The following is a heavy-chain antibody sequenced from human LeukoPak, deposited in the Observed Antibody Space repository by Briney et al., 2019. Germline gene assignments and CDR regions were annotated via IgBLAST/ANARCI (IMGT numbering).Heavy chain of an antibody. CDR3: ARSAPRITMIVVVINAFDI. J-gene: IGHJ3*02. Sequence: SETLSLTCAVYGGSFSGYYWSWIRQPPGKGLEWIGEINHSGSTNYNPSLKSRVTISVDTSKNQFSLKLSSVTAADTAVYYCARSAPRITMIVVVINAFDIWGQGTMVTVSS. D-gene: IGHD3-22*01. V-gene: IGHV4-34*01. CDR2: INHSGST. CDR1: GGSFSGYY.